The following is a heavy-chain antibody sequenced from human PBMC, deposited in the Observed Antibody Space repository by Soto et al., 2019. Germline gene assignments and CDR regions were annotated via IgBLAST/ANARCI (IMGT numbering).Heavy chain of an antibody. J-gene: IGHJ6*02. CDR3: ARISAYYYYGMDV. CDR1: GFSLSNARMG. Sequence: QVTLKESGPVLVKPTQTLTLTCTVSGFSLSNARMGVSWIRQPPGKALEWLAHIFSNDEKSYSTSLKSRLTTYKDTSKSQVVLTMTNMDPVDTATYYCARISAYYYYGMDVWGQGTTVTVSS. V-gene: IGHV2-26*01. CDR2: IFSNDEK.